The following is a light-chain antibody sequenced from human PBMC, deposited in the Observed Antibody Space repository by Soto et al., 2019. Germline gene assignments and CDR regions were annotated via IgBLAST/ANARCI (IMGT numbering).Light chain of an antibody. Sequence: ETVLTQSPGTLSLSPGERATLSCRASQSVNNNYLAWYQQKPGQTPRLLIYGASSRATGIPDRFSGSGSGTDFTLTISRLGPEDFAVYYCQQYGGAPWTFGQGTKVDIK. CDR3: QQYGGAPWT. CDR1: QSVNNNY. CDR2: GAS. J-gene: IGKJ1*01. V-gene: IGKV3-20*01.